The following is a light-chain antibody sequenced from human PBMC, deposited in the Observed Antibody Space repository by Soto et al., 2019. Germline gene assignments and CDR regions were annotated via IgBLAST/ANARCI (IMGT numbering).Light chain of an antibody. Sequence: QSVLTQPASVSGSPGQSITISCTGTSSDIGGYNYVSWYQQLPGKVPKLIIYDVSNRPLGVSDRFAGSKSGNAASLTISGLQAEDEADYYCSSYTRTSTLDVFGTGTKLTVL. CDR1: SSDIGGYNY. CDR2: DVS. CDR3: SSYTRTSTLDV. J-gene: IGLJ1*01. V-gene: IGLV2-14*03.